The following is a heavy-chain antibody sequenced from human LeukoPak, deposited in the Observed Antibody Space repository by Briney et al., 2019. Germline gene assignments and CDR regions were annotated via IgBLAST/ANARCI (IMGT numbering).Heavy chain of an antibody. D-gene: IGHD2-2*01. CDR3: ARDPQIVVVAATAFDS. Sequence: GGSLRLSCAASGFKFSNYWMSWVRQAPGKGLEWVANIKHDGSEKYYVDSLKGRFNISRDNAKNSLYLQMNSLRAEDTAVYYCARDPQIVVVAATAFDSWGQGILVTVSS. CDR2: IKHDGSEK. J-gene: IGHJ5*01. CDR1: GFKFSNYW. V-gene: IGHV3-7*01.